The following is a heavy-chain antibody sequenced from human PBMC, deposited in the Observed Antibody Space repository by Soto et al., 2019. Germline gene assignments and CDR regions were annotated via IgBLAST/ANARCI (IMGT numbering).Heavy chain of an antibody. CDR3: AREAYLGDSSYSAFEI. CDR2: IWYDGSNK. D-gene: IGHD3-16*01. CDR1: GFTLSSYV. V-gene: IGHV3-33*01. Sequence: QVQVVESGGGVVQPGRSLRLSCTTPGFTLSSYVMHWVRQAPGKGLEWVAVIWYDGSNKYYADSVKGRFIISKDNSQNTLYLQMNSLRAEDTAVYYCAREAYLGDSSYSAFEIWGQGTMVTVSS. J-gene: IGHJ3*02.